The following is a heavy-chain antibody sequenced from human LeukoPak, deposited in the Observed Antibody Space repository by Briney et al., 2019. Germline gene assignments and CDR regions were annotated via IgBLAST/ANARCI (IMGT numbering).Heavy chain of an antibody. CDR3: ARERTTVVQSYFDY. CDR1: GFTFSGYS. Sequence: PGGSLRLSCAASGFTFSGYSMTWVRQAPGKGLGWVSYISSSSSTIYYADSVKGRFTISRDNAKNSLYLQMNSLRAEDTAVYYCARERTTVVQSYFDYWGEGALVTVSS. D-gene: IGHD4-23*01. V-gene: IGHV3-48*04. CDR2: ISSSSSTI. J-gene: IGHJ4*02.